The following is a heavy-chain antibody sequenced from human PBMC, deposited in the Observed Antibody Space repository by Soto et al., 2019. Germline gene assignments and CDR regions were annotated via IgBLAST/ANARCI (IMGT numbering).Heavy chain of an antibody. J-gene: IGHJ5*02. V-gene: IGHV1-24*01. D-gene: IGHD3-10*01. CDR2: FDPEDGET. Sequence: ASVKVSCKVSGYTPTELFMHWVRQAPGKGLEWMGGFDPEDGETIYAQKFQGRVTMTEDTSTDTAYMELSSLRSEDTAVYYCATQLLWFDIYNWFDPWGQGTLVTVSS. CDR1: GYTPTELF. CDR3: ATQLLWFDIYNWFDP.